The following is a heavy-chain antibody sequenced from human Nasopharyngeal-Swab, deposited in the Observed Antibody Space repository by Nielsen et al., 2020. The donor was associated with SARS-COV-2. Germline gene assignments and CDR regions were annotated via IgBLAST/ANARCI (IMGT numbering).Heavy chain of an antibody. CDR3: ARGYGDYPWGFDY. V-gene: IGHV3-30*03. CDR1: GFTFSDYY. J-gene: IGHJ4*02. Sequence: GESLKISCAASGFTFSDYYMAWVRQAPGKGLEWVAVISYDGSNKYYADSVKGRFTISRDNSKNTLYLQMNSLRAEDTAVYYCARGYGDYPWGFDYWGQGTLVTVSS. CDR2: ISYDGSNK. D-gene: IGHD4-17*01.